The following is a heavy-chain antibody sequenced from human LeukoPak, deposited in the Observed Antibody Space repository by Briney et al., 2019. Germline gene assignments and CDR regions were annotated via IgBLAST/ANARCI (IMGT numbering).Heavy chain of an antibody. V-gene: IGHV3-33*01. D-gene: IGHD3-3*01. Sequence: GRSLRLSCAASGFTFSSYGMHWVRQAPGKGLEWVAVIWYDGSNKYYADSVKGRFTISRDNSKNTLYLQMNSLRAEDTAVYYCVRDPPGGPIFNIYGMDVWGQGTTVTVSS. J-gene: IGHJ6*02. CDR2: IWYDGSNK. CDR1: GFTFSSYG. CDR3: VRDPPGGPIFNIYGMDV.